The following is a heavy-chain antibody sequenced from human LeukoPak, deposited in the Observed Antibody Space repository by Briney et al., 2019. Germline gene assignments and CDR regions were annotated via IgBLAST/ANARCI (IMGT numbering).Heavy chain of an antibody. CDR2: ISGSGGST. J-gene: IGHJ4*02. V-gene: IGHV3-23*01. Sequence: GGSLRLSCAASGFTFSSYAMSWVRQAPGEGLQWVSAISGSGGSTYYADSVKGRFTISRDNSKNTLYLQMNSLRAEDTAVYYCAKGPSLEWLFPAFDYWGQGTLVTVSS. CDR3: AKGPSLEWLFPAFDY. CDR1: GFTFSSYA. D-gene: IGHD3-3*01.